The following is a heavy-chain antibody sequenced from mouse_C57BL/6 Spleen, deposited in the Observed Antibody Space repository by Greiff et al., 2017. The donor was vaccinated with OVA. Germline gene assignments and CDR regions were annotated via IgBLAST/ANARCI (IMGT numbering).Heavy chain of an antibody. D-gene: IGHD1-1*01. Sequence: EVKLVESEGGLVQPGSSMKLSCTASGFTFSDYYMAWVRQVPEKGLEWVANINYDGSSTYYLDSLKSRFIISRDNAKNILYLQMSSLKSEDTATYYCAREEDYYGSSYFDYWGQGTTLTVSS. CDR3: AREEDYYGSSYFDY. J-gene: IGHJ2*01. V-gene: IGHV5-16*01. CDR1: GFTFSDYY. CDR2: INYDGSST.